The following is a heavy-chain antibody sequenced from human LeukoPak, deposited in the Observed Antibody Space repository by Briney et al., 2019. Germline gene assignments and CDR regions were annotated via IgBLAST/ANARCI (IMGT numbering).Heavy chain of an antibody. CDR2: ISYDGSNK. Sequence: GGSLRLSCAASGFTFSSYAMHWVRQAPGKGLEWVAVISYDGSNKCYADSVKGRFAISRDNSKNTLYLQMNSLRAEDTAVYYCAREAIRAMARGYFDYWGQGTLVTVSS. D-gene: IGHD3-10*01. V-gene: IGHV3-30*09. J-gene: IGHJ4*02. CDR1: GFTFSSYA. CDR3: AREAIRAMARGYFDY.